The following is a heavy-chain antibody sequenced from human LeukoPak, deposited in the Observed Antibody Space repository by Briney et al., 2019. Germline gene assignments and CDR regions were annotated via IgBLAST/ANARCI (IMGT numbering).Heavy chain of an antibody. CDR3: ARVSSSWSGTFDY. D-gene: IGHD6-13*01. Sequence: SETLSLTCAVSGGSISSGGYSWSWIRQPPGKGLEWIGEINHSGSTNYNPSLKSRVTISVDTSKNQFSLKLSSVTAADTAVYYCARVSSSWSGTFDYWGQGTLVTVSS. V-gene: IGHV4-34*01. J-gene: IGHJ4*02. CDR2: INHSGST. CDR1: GGSISSGGYS.